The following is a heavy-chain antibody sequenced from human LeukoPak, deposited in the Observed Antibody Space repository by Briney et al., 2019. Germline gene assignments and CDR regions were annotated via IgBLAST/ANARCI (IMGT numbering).Heavy chain of an antibody. Sequence: PSETLSLTCTVSGDSITTHYWNWIRQPPGKGLEWIGYIHYTGSTDLNPSLKSRVTLSVDTSKNQFSLKLSSVGAADTAVYFCARWGDAAGTRGLFAFDVWGRGTMVTVSS. CDR1: GDSITTHY. J-gene: IGHJ3*01. CDR3: ARWGDAAGTRGLFAFDV. CDR2: IHYTGST. D-gene: IGHD6-19*01. V-gene: IGHV4-59*11.